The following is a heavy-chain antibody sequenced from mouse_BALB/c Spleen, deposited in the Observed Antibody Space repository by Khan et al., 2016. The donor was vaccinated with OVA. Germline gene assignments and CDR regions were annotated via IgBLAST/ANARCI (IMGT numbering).Heavy chain of an antibody. CDR3: EVPAYAGCCDF. Sequence: QVQLKQSGPELVRPGVSVKISCKGSGYTFTDYAMYWVKQSHAKSLEWIGLISTYSGNTNYNQKFKGKATMTVDKSSSTAYLELARLTSEDSAIXDCEVPAYAGCCDFWGQGTTRAVSS. D-gene: IGHD2-3*01. CDR1: GYTFTDYA. CDR2: ISTYSGNT. V-gene: IGHV1S137*01. J-gene: IGHJ2*01.